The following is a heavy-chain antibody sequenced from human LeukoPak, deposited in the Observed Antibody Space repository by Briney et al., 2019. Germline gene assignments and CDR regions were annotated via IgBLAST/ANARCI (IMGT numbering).Heavy chain of an antibody. J-gene: IGHJ6*02. D-gene: IGHD3-22*01. CDR2: ISSSSSTI. V-gene: IGHV3-48*02. Sequence: GGSLRLSCAASGFTFSSYGMNWVRQTPGKGLEWVSYISSSSSTIYYADSVKGRFTISRDNAKNSLYLQMNSLRDEDTAVYFCARRPYSDTSGRLSDVWGQGTTVTVSS. CDR3: ARRPYSDTSGRLSDV. CDR1: GFTFSSYG.